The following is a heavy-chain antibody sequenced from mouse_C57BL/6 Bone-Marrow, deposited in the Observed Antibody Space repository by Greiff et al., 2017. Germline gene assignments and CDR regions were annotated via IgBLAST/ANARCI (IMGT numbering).Heavy chain of an antibody. J-gene: IGHJ3*01. CDR3: ARGEYYGSSLAWFAY. CDR1: GYTFTSYW. V-gene: IGHV1-55*01. Sequence: LQQPGAELVKPGASVKMSCKASGYTFTSYWITWVKQRPGQGLEWIGDIYPGSGSTNYNEKFKSKATLTVDTSSSTAYMQLSSLTSEDSAVYYCARGEYYGSSLAWFAYWGQGTLVTVSA. CDR2: IYPGSGST. D-gene: IGHD1-1*01.